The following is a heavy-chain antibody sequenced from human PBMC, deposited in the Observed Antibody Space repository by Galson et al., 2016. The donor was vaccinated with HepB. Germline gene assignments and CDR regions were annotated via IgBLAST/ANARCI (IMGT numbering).Heavy chain of an antibody. CDR3: ARGLGTIFGGVITEYYYYGMDV. Sequence: SVKVSCKASGGTFSSYAISWVRQAPGQGLEWMGGIIPTFGTANYAQKFQGRVTITADESTSTAYMELSSLRSEDTAVYYCARGLGTIFGGVITEYYYYGMDVWGQGTTVTVSS. J-gene: IGHJ6*02. D-gene: IGHD3-3*01. CDR2: IIPTFGTA. CDR1: GGTFSSYA. V-gene: IGHV1-69*13.